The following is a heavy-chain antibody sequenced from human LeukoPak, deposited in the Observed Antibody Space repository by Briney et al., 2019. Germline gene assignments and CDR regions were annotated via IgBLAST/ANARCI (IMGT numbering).Heavy chain of an antibody. CDR3: VRGYSFGPYGMDV. J-gene: IGHJ6*02. Sequence: GGSLRLSCAASGFPFSSYAMHWVRQAPGKGLEYVSAISDSGGGTYYADSVKGRFTISRDNSKNTLYLQMSSLRAEDTAVYFCVRGYSFGPYGMDVWGQGTTVTVSS. CDR1: GFPFSSYA. CDR2: ISDSGGGT. D-gene: IGHD2-15*01. V-gene: IGHV3-64D*09.